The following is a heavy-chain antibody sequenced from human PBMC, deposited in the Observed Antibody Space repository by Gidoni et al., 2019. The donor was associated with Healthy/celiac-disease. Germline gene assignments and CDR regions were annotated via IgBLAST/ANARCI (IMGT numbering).Heavy chain of an antibody. CDR1: GFPFRSYC. V-gene: IGHV3-33*08. CDR2: IWYDGSNK. J-gene: IGHJ4*02. Sequence: QVQLVESGGGVVQPGRSLRLSCAASGFPFRSYCMPWVRQAPGKGLEWVAVIWYDGSNKYYADSVKGRFTISRDNSKNTLYLQMNSLRAEDTAVYYCARDPGYCSSTSCYTGPFDYWGQGTLVTVSS. D-gene: IGHD2-2*02. CDR3: ARDPGYCSSTSCYTGPFDY.